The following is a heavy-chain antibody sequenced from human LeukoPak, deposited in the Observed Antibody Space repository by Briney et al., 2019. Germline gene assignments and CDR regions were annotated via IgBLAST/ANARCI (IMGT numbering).Heavy chain of an antibody. D-gene: IGHD3-3*01. CDR3: ATPEGLQYYDFWSGLGV. CDR1: GYTLTELS. J-gene: IGHJ6*04. CDR2: FDPEDGET. Sequence: ASVKVSCKVSGYTLTELSMHWVRRAPGKGLEWMGGFDPEDGETIYAQKFQGRVTMTEDTSTDTAYMELSSLRSEDTAVYYCATPEGLQYYDFWSGLGVWGKGTTVTVSS. V-gene: IGHV1-24*01.